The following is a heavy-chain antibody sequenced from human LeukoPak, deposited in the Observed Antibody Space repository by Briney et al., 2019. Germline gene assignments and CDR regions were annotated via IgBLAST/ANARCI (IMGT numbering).Heavy chain of an antibody. CDR2: IYYSGST. CDR1: GGXITNYY. D-gene: IGHD3-16*01. CDR3: ARGRGGEDDY. Sequence: SETLSLTCTVSGGXITNYYCSWIRQPPGKGLEWIGYIYYSGSTNYNPSLKSRVTILVDTSKNQFSLKLSSVTAADTAVYFCARGRGGEDDYWGQGALVTVSS. J-gene: IGHJ4*02. V-gene: IGHV4-59*01.